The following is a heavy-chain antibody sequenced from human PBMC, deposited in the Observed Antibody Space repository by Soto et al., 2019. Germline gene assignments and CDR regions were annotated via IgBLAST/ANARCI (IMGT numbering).Heavy chain of an antibody. CDR2: IWFDGSNK. V-gene: IGHV3-33*01. J-gene: IGHJ4*02. CDR3: ARASSSGWYAGDY. Sequence: QVHLVESGGGVVQPGKSLRLSCAASGFTCNNYGMHWVRHSPGKRLEWVAVIWFDGSNKFYGDSVRGRFAISRDNSKNTLYLQMNSLRAEDTAVYYCARASSSGWYAGDYWGQGSLVTVSS. CDR1: GFTCNNYG. D-gene: IGHD6-19*01.